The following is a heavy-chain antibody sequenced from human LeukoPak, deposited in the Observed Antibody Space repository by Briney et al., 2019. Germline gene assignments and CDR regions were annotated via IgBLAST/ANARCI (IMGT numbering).Heavy chain of an antibody. CDR1: GFTVSSNY. CDR2: IYSGGST. V-gene: IGHV3-66*04. CDR3: ARRGSSTRCYDY. J-gene: IGHJ4*02. D-gene: IGHD2-2*01. Sequence: GGSLRLSCAASGFTVSSNYMSWVRQAPGKGLEWVSVIYSGGSTYYADSVKGRFTISRDNSKNTLYLQMNSLRAEDTAVYYCARRGSSTRCYDYWGQGTLVTVSS.